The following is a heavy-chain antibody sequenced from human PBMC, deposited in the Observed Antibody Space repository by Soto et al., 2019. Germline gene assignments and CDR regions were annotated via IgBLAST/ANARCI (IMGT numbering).Heavy chain of an antibody. CDR2: VNPDGTIT. CDR1: GSTFSHYW. V-gene: IGHV3-74*01. D-gene: IGHD3-9*01. CDR3: SYDTFGDKDF. Sequence: GASLRLSCAASGSTFSHYWMHWVRQAPGKGLVWVSRVNPDGTITTHADSVNGRSTSSRANAKNRLYLQMNSLGVEDTALYYCSYDTFGDKDFWGQGTPVTVSS. J-gene: IGHJ4*02.